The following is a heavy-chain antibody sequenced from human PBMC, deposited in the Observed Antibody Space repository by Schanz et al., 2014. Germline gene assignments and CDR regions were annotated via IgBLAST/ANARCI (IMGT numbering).Heavy chain of an antibody. V-gene: IGHV3-21*01. CDR3: ARDKGGYYPFDY. CDR1: GFTFSDHW. Sequence: VQLVESGGALVQPGGSLRLSCSASGFTFSDHWMSWVRQAPGRGLEWVSFISASGDSTSYADSVKGRFTISRDNAKNSLYLQMNSLTADDTAVYYCARDKGGYYPFDYWGRGTLVTVSS. CDR2: ISASGDST. D-gene: IGHD3-3*01. J-gene: IGHJ4*02.